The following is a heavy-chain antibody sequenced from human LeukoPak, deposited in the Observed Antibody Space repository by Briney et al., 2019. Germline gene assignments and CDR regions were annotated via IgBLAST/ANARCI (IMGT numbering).Heavy chain of an antibody. Sequence: SETLSLTCAVYGGSFSGYYCSWIRQPPGKGLEWIGEINHSGITNYNPSLKSRVTISVDTSKNQFSLKLSSVTAADTAVYYCARGLTYYDFWSGYYTGISERPNWFDPGAREPWSPSPQ. CDR1: GGSFSGYY. D-gene: IGHD3-3*01. CDR2: INHSGIT. J-gene: IGHJ5*02. CDR3: ARGLTYYDFWSGYYTGISERPNWFDP. V-gene: IGHV4-34*01.